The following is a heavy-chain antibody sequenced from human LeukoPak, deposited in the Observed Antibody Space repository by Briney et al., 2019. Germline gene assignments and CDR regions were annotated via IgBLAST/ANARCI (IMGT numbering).Heavy chain of an antibody. CDR2: IRSKAYGGTT. J-gene: IGHJ4*02. V-gene: IGHV3-49*03. D-gene: IGHD3-22*01. CDR3: WGETYYYDSSGYPPMDY. Sequence: GGSLRLSCTASGFTFGDYAMSWFRQAPGKGLEWVGFIRSKAYGGTTEYAASVKGRFTISRDDSKSIAYRQMNSLKTEDTAVYYCWGETYYYDSSGYPPMDYWGQGTLVTVSS. CDR1: GFTFGDYA.